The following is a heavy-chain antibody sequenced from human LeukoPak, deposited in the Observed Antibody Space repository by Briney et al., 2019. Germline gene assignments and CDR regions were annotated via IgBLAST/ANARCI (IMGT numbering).Heavy chain of an antibody. CDR2: ISSSSSYI. D-gene: IGHD3-10*01. CDR3: AKVLLLWFGELDY. J-gene: IGHJ4*02. Sequence: GVSLRLSCAASGFTFSSYSMNWVRQAPGKGLEWVSSISSSSSYIYYADSVKGRFTISRDNSKNTLYLQMNSLRAEDTAVYYCAKVLLLWFGELDYWGQGTLVTVSS. V-gene: IGHV3-21*04. CDR1: GFTFSSYS.